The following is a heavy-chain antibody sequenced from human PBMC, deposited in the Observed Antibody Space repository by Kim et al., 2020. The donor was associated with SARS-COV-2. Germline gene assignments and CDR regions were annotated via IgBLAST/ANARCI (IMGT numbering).Heavy chain of an antibody. CDR3: ARDREGRGPLDY. V-gene: IGHV4-30-2*05. Sequence: YYNPPLKSRLTTSVDTSKNQFSLKLSSLTAADTAVYYCARDREGRGPLDYWGQGTLVTVFS. J-gene: IGHJ4*02.